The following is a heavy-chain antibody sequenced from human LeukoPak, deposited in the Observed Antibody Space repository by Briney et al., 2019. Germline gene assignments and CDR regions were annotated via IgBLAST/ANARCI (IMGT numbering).Heavy chain of an antibody. V-gene: IGHV1-2*02. D-gene: IGHD6-19*01. J-gene: IGHJ3*02. Sequence: ASVKVSCKASGYTFTGYYMHWVRQAPGQGLEWMGWINPNSGGTNYAQKLQGRVTMTTDTSTSTAYMELRSLRSDDTAVYYCARDNPKRGQWLGPNDAFDIWGQGTMVTVSS. CDR3: ARDNPKRGQWLGPNDAFDI. CDR1: GYTFTGYY. CDR2: INPNSGGT.